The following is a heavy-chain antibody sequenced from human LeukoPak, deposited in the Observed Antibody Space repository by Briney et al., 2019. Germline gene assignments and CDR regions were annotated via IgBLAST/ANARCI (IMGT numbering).Heavy chain of an antibody. D-gene: IGHD1-14*01. CDR2: INHSGST. Sequence: SETLSLTCAVYGGSFSGYYWSWIRQPPGKGLEWIGEINHSGSTNYNPSLKSRVTISVDTSKNQFSLKLSSVTAADTAVYYCVRGSRTWGQGTLVTVSS. V-gene: IGHV4-34*01. J-gene: IGHJ5*02. CDR3: VRGSRT. CDR1: GGSFSGYY.